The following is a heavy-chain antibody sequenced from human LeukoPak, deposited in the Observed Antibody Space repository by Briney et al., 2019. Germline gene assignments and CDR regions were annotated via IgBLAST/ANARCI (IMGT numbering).Heavy chain of an antibody. Sequence: ASVKVSCKASGYTFTGYYMHWVRQAPGQGLAGMEWINPNSGGTNYAQKFQRRVTMNRDTSISTAYMELSRLRSDDTAVYYCARDLYYYDSSGYYYVYYYMDVWGKGTTVTVSS. CDR1: GYTFTGYY. D-gene: IGHD3-22*01. CDR3: ARDLYYYDSSGYYYVYYYMDV. V-gene: IGHV1-2*02. CDR2: INPNSGGT. J-gene: IGHJ6*03.